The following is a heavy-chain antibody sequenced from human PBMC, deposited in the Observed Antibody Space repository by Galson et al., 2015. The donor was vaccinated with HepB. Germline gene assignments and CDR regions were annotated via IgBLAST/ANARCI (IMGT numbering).Heavy chain of an antibody. CDR1: GYTFTTNW. Sequence: QSGAEVKKPGESLKISCKGSGYTFTTNWIAWVRQVPGNGLEWMGIIDPSDSDTKYSPSFEGQVTISADKSINTVFLQWTSLKASDTAIYYCARWRRTSCGNACYSRVYCDYWGQGTLVTVSS. CDR3: ARWRRTSCGNACYSRVYCDY. J-gene: IGHJ4*02. D-gene: IGHD2-15*01. V-gene: IGHV5-51*03. CDR2: IDPSDSDT.